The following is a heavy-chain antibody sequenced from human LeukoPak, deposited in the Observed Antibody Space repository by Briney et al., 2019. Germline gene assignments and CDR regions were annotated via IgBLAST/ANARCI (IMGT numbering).Heavy chain of an antibody. J-gene: IGHJ6*02. CDR2: IYWSDDK. D-gene: IGHD3-22*01. CDR1: GFSLKTSGVG. CDR3: ARITGRGNRDSSPSARYYGMDV. V-gene: IGHV2-5*01. Sequence: ESGPTLVNPTQTLTLTCTFPGFSLKTSGVGVGWIRQPPGKALEWLALIYWSDDKAYNPSLKSRLTITKDTSKNQVVLTMTNMDPVDTATYYCARITGRGNRDSSPSARYYGMDVWGQGTTVTVSS.